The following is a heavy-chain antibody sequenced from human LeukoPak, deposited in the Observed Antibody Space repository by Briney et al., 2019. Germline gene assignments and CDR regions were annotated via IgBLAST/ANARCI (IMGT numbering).Heavy chain of an antibody. V-gene: IGHV3-30*03. D-gene: IGHD6-19*01. CDR3: ARAYKDRSLAGKKEFFQH. CDR1: GLTFSSYG. CDR2: ISYDGSNK. J-gene: IGHJ1*01. Sequence: GGSLRLSCAASGLTFSSYGMHWVRQAPGKGLEWVAVISYDGSNKYYADSVKGRFTISRDNANNFLYLQMNSLRAEDTALYYCARAYKDRSLAGKKEFFQHWGQGTLVTVSS.